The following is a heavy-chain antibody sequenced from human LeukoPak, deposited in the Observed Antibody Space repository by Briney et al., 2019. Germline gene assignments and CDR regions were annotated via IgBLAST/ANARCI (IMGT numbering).Heavy chain of an antibody. CDR1: GYTLTELS. D-gene: IGHD3-10*01. J-gene: IGHJ4*02. CDR2: FDPEDGET. Sequence: ASVKISCEVSGYTLTELSMHWVRQAPGKGLEWMGGFDPEDGETIYAQKFQGRVTMTEDTSTDTAYMELSSLRSEDTAVYYCATGEDGSGSIIDYWGQGTLVTVSS. CDR3: ATGEDGSGSIIDY. V-gene: IGHV1-24*01.